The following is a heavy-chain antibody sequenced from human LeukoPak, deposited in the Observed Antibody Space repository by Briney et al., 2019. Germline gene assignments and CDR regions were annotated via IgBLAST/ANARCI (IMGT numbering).Heavy chain of an antibody. CDR2: IRGDGVTT. CDR3: AKDLNDFWSGYSLYYMDV. D-gene: IGHD3-3*01. V-gene: IGHV3-23*01. CDR1: GFTFSSHG. Sequence: GGSLRLSCAASGFTFSSHGMNWVRQAPGKGLEWVSGIRGDGVTTYYADSVKGRFTISRDNSKNTLSLQMNSLRAEDTAIYYCAKDLNDFWSGYSLYYMDVWGKGTTVTVSS. J-gene: IGHJ6*03.